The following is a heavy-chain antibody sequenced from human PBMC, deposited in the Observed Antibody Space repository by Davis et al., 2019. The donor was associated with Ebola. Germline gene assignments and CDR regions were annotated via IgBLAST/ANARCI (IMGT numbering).Heavy chain of an antibody. CDR2: IIPILGIA. V-gene: IGHV1-69*10. J-gene: IGHJ5*02. D-gene: IGHD4-11*01. CDR3: ARGGDDYSNWWFDP. CDR1: GGTFSSYG. Sequence: SVKVSCKASGGTFSSYGISWVRQAPGQGLEWMGGIIPILGIANYAQKLQGRVTMTTDTSTSTAYMELRSLRSDDTAVYYCARGGDDYSNWWFDPWGQGTLVTVSS.